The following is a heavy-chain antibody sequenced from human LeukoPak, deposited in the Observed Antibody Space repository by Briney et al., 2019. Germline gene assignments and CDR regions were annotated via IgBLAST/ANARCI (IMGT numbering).Heavy chain of an antibody. CDR3: ASSVVIWAFDI. V-gene: IGHV4-34*01. CDR2: INHSGST. CDR1: GGSASGYY. Sequence: SETLSLTCAVYGGSASGYYWSLIRQPTGKGLEWIGEINHSGSTNYNPSLKSRVTISVDTSKNQFSLKLSSVTAADTAVYYCASSVVIWAFDIWGQGTMVTVSS. D-gene: IGHD4-23*01. J-gene: IGHJ3*02.